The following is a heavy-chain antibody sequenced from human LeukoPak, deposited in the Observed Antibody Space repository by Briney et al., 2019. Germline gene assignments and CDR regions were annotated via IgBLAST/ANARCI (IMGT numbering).Heavy chain of an antibody. J-gene: IGHJ4*02. V-gene: IGHV3-23*01. CDR1: GFTFSSYA. CDR3: AKVGEWRVVAATIVGFDY. CDR2: ISGSGGST. D-gene: IGHD2-15*01. Sequence: TGGSLRLSCTASGFTFSSYAMSWVRQAPGKGLEWVSAISGSGGSTYYADSVKGRFTISRDNSKNTLYLQMNSLRAEDTAVYYCAKVGEWRVVAATIVGFDYWGQGTLVTVSS.